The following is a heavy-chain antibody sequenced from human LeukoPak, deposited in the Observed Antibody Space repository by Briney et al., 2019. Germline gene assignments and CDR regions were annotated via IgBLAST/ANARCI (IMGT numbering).Heavy chain of an antibody. Sequence: PSETLSLTCTVSGGSISSYYWSWIRQPAGKGLEWIGRIYTSGSTNYNPSLKSRVTMSVDTSKDQFSLKQSSVTAADTAVYYCARESSGSYSDAFDIWGQGTMVTVSS. CDR1: GGSISSYY. J-gene: IGHJ3*02. CDR3: ARESSGSYSDAFDI. CDR2: IYTSGST. V-gene: IGHV4-4*07. D-gene: IGHD1-26*01.